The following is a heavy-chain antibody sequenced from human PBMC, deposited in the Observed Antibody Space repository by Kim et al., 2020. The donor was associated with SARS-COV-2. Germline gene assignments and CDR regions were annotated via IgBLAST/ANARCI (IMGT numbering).Heavy chain of an antibody. J-gene: IGHJ2*01. D-gene: IGHD3-10*01. CDR2: IYHSGIT. CDR1: GGSISSSKW. CDR3: ARSFGELPGEFDL. Sequence: SETLSLTCAVSGGSISSSKWWNWVRQPPGKGLEWIGEIYHSGITNYNPSLKSRVTISVDKSKNPFSLKLSSVTAADTAVYYCARSFGELPGEFDLWGRGTLVTVSS. V-gene: IGHV4-4*02.